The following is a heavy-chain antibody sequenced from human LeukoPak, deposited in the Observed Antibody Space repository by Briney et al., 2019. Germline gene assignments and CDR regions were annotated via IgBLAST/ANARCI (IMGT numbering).Heavy chain of an antibody. CDR1: RGSISKYY. V-gene: IGHV4-59*01. CDR3: ASLAAAGAFLGPMTEWSDY. Sequence: SETLSLTFIVSRGSISKYYWSWIRQPPGKGLEWIGYISYSGSTKYNPSFKSRVTMSVDTSKNQFSLKLTSVTAADTAVYYCASLAAAGAFLGPMTEWSDYWGQGTLVTVSS. D-gene: IGHD6-13*01. J-gene: IGHJ4*02. CDR2: ISYSGST.